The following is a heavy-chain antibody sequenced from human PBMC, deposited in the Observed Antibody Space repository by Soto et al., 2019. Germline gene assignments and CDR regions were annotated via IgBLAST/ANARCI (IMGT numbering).Heavy chain of an antibody. J-gene: IGHJ5*01. D-gene: IGHD3-10*01. CDR2: IDGGGGIT. CDR3: VKNSGWFNT. CDR1: GFTFGTTD. Sequence: QLLQSGGGLVQPGGSLTLSCAASGFTFGTTDMSWVRQAPGEGLEWVSTIDGGGGITYYADSVKGRFTISRDNSRNTVYLQMNSLRGDDTALYYCVKNSGWFNTWGHGALVTVSS. V-gene: IGHV3-23*01.